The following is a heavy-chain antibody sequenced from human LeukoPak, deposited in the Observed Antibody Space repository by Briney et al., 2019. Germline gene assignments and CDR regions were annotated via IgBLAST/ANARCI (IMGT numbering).Heavy chain of an antibody. Sequence: SETLSLTCTVSGGSTSSYYWSWNRQSAGKVLEWIGRIYVSGSTTYNPSLNSRVTMSLDTSKNQFSLKLRSVTAADTAVYYCARDSGTTGEVKFDPWGQGTLVTVSS. V-gene: IGHV4-4*07. CDR3: ARDSGTTGEVKFDP. J-gene: IGHJ5*02. D-gene: IGHD3-10*01. CDR1: GGSTSSYY. CDR2: IYVSGST.